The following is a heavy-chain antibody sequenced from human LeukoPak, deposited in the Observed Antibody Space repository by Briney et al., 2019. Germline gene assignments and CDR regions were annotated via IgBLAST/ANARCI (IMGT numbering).Heavy chain of an antibody. J-gene: IGHJ5*02. V-gene: IGHV4-31*03. Sequence: SQTLSLTCTVSGGSISSGGYYWSWIRQHPGKGLEWIGYIYYSGSTYYNPSLKSRVTISVDTSKNQFSLKLSSVTAADTAVYYCARHRYYYDSSGYYYQPWGQGTLVTVSS. CDR2: IYYSGST. CDR3: ARHRYYYDSSGYYYQP. D-gene: IGHD3-22*01. CDR1: GGSISSGGYY.